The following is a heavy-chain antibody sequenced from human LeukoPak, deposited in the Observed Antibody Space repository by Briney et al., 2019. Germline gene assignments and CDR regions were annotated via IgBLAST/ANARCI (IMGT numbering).Heavy chain of an antibody. CDR2: ISSSGTTI. Sequence: PGGSMRLSCVASGFTFSSYEFNWVRQAPGKGLDWVAFISSSGTTIFYTDSAEGRFILSRDNSKNSLYLQMNSLRAEDTALYYCARGSIPPDYWGQGTLVTVSS. CDR1: GFTFSSYE. D-gene: IGHD2-21*01. V-gene: IGHV3-48*03. CDR3: ARGSIPPDY. J-gene: IGHJ4*02.